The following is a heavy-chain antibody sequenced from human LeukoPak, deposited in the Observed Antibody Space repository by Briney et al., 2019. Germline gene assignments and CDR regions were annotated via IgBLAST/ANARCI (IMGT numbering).Heavy chain of an antibody. V-gene: IGHV4-59*01. Sequence: KPSETLSLTCTVSGGSISSYYWSWIRQPPGKGLEWIGYIYYSGSTNYNPSLKSRVTISVDTSKNQFSLTLSSVTAADTAVYYCARAHDIVVVVAATHDAFDIWGQGTMVTVSS. D-gene: IGHD2-15*01. J-gene: IGHJ3*02. CDR2: IYYSGST. CDR1: GGSISSYY. CDR3: ARAHDIVVVVAATHDAFDI.